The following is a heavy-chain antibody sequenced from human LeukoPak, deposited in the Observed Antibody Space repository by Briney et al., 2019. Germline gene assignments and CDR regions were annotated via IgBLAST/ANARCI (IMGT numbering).Heavy chain of an antibody. CDR3: AKDLESYVPYYGMDV. D-gene: IGHD1-26*01. V-gene: IGHV3-9*01. Sequence: PGRSLRLSCAASGFTFDDYAMHWVRQAPGKGLEWVSGISWNSGSIGYADSVKGRFTISRDNAKNSLYLQMNSLRAEDTALYYCAKDLESYVPYYGMDVWGQGTTVTVSS. CDR1: GFTFDDYA. J-gene: IGHJ6*02. CDR2: ISWNSGSI.